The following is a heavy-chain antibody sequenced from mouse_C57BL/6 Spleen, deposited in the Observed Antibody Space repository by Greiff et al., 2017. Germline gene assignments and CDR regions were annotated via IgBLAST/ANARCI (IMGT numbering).Heavy chain of an antibody. CDR2: IRNKANNHAT. Sequence: EVMLVESGGGLVQPGGSMKLSCAASGFTFSDAWMDWVRQSPEKGLEWVAEIRNKANNHATYYAESVKGRFTISRDDSKSSVYRQMNSLRAEDTGIYYCTGYDGYHYYAMDYWGQGTSVTVSS. V-gene: IGHV6-6*01. CDR1: GFTFSDAW. CDR3: TGYDGYHYYAMDY. D-gene: IGHD2-3*01. J-gene: IGHJ4*01.